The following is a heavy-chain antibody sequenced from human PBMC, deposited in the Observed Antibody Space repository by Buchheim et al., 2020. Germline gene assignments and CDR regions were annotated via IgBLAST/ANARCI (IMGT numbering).Heavy chain of an antibody. V-gene: IGHV1-2*02. D-gene: IGHD3-3*01. Sequence: QVQLVQSGAEVKKPGASVKVSCKASGYTFTGYYMHWVRQAPGQGLEWMGWINPNSGGTNYAQKFQGRVTMTRDRAISKASMELSRLRSDDTAVYYCARDLYLYDFWSGYYYYYYYGMDVWGQGTT. J-gene: IGHJ6*02. CDR3: ARDLYLYDFWSGYYYYYYYGMDV. CDR2: INPNSGGT. CDR1: GYTFTGYY.